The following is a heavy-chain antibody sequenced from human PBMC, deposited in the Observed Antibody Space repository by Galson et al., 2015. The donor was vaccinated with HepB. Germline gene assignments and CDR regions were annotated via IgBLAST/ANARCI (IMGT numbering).Heavy chain of an antibody. CDR1: GFTFSSYA. V-gene: IGHV3-23*01. J-gene: IGHJ4*02. CDR2: ISGSGGST. CDR3: AKGSRRSSWYSVDY. D-gene: IGHD6-13*01. Sequence: SLRLSCAASGFTFSSYAMSWVRQAPGKGLEWVSAISGSGGSTYYADSVKGRFTISRDNSKNTLYLQMNSLRAEDAAVYYCAKGSRRSSWYSVDYWGQGTLVTVSS.